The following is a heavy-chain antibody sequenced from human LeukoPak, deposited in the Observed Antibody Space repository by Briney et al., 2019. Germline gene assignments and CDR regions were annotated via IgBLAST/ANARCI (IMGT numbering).Heavy chain of an antibody. Sequence: ASVKVSCKASGYTFTSYYMHWVRQAPGQGLEWMGWINPNSGGTNYAQKFQGRVTMTRDTSISTAYMELSRLRSDDTAMYYCARGATFYYYDSSGYYYGPFDYWGQGTLVTVSS. CDR2: INPNSGGT. J-gene: IGHJ4*02. V-gene: IGHV1-2*02. CDR1: GYTFTSYY. CDR3: ARGATFYYYDSSGYYYGPFDY. D-gene: IGHD3-22*01.